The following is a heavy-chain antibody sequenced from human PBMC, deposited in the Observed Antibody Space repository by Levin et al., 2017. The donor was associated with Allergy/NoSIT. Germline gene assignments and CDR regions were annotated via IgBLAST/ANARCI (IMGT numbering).Heavy chain of an antibody. J-gene: IGHJ6*02. Sequence: GGSLRLSCAASGFTFSSYSMNWVRQAPGKGLEWVSSISSSSSYIYYADSVKGRFTISRDNAKNSLYLQMNSLRAEDTAVYYCARDFPYLELRLVDYYYYGMDVWGQGTTVTVSS. CDR1: GFTFSSYS. CDR3: ARDFPYLELRLVDYYYYGMDV. CDR2: ISSSSSYI. D-gene: IGHD1-7*01. V-gene: IGHV3-21*01.